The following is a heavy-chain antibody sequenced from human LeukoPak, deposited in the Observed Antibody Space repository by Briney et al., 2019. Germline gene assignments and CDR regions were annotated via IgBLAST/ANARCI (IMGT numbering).Heavy chain of an antibody. D-gene: IGHD3-10*01. CDR3: ASNGYYERFGELYFDY. CDR1: GFTFSSYE. Sequence: PGGSLRLSCAASGFTFSSYEMNWVRQAPGKGLEWVSYISSSGSTIYYADSVKGRFTISRDNAKNSLYLQMNSLRAEDTAVYYCASNGYYERFGELYFDYWGQGTLVTVSS. CDR2: ISSSGSTI. V-gene: IGHV3-48*03. J-gene: IGHJ4*02.